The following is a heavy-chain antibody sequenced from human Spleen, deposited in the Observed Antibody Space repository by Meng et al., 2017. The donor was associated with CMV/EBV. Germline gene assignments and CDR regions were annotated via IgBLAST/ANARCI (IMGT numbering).Heavy chain of an antibody. D-gene: IGHD2-8*01. CDR1: GYTFTDYY. CDR2: VIPNSGGT. V-gene: IGHV1-2*02. Sequence: ASVKVSCKASGYTFTDYYMHWVRQAPGQGLEWMGWVIPNSGGTKYAQTFQGRVTMTRDTSISTAYMELSSLRSDDTAVYYCARFPNMYVGNYYFGMDVWGQGTAVTVSS. J-gene: IGHJ6*02. CDR3: ARFPNMYVGNYYFGMDV.